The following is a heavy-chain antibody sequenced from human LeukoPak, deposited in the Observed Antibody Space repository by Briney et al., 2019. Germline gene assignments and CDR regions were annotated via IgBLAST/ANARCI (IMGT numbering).Heavy chain of an antibody. J-gene: IGHJ6*02. CDR3: ARATQRGSDCSSTSRYSSVYYYGMDV. V-gene: IGHV3-30-3*01. CDR1: GFTFSSYA. Sequence: GGSLRLSCAASGFTFSSYAMHWVRQAPGKGLEWVAVISYDGSNKYYADSVKGRFTISRDNSKNTLYLQMNSLRAEDTAVYYCARATQRGSDCSSTSRYSSVYYYGMDVWGQGTTVTVSS. D-gene: IGHD2-2*02. CDR2: ISYDGSNK.